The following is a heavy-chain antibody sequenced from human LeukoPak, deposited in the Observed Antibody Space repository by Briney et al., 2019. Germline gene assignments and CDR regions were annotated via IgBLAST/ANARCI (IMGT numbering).Heavy chain of an antibody. D-gene: IGHD3-16*02. CDR1: GVTVSSNH. V-gene: IGHV3-66*01. Sequence: TGGSLRLSCAVSGVTVSSNHKSWVRQAPGKGLEWVSAIYSGGGTYYADSVKGRFTLSRDISKNTLYLQMNSLRVEDTAVYYCVRDVSWGQGTLVTVSS. J-gene: IGHJ4*02. CDR2: IYSGGGT. CDR3: VRDVS.